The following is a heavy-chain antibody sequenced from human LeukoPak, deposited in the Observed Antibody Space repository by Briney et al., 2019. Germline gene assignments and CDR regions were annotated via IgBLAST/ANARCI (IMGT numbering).Heavy chain of an antibody. CDR1: GGSISSYY. J-gene: IGHJ4*02. Sequence: ASETLPLTCTVSGGSISSYYWSWIRQPPGKGLEWIGYIYYSGSTNYNPSLKSRVTISVDTSKNQFSLKLSSVTAADTAVYYCARDVRYSSRPYYFDYWGQGTLVTVSS. D-gene: IGHD6-13*01. CDR3: ARDVRYSSRPYYFDY. CDR2: IYYSGST. V-gene: IGHV4-59*01.